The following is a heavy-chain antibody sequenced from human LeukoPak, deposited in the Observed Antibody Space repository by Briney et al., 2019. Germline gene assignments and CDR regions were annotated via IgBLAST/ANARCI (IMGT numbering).Heavy chain of an antibody. J-gene: IGHJ4*02. V-gene: IGHV3-48*02. CDR2: ISSTSNTI. CDR3: TRSRLVDY. CDR1: GFTFSSYI. Sequence: GGSLRLSCAASGFTFSSYIMNWVRQAPGKGLEWVSSISSTSNTISYADSVEGRLTISRDNAKNSLYLHMNSLRDEDTAVYFRTRSRLVDYWGQGTLVTVSS.